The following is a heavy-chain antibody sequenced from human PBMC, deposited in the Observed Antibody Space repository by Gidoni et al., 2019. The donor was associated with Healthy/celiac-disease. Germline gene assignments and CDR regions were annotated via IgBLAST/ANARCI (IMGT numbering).Heavy chain of an antibody. Sequence: QVQLQESGPGLVKPSETLSLTCTVSGGSISSYYWSWIRQPPGKGLEWIGYIYYSGSTNYNPSLKSRVTISVDTSKNQFSLKLSSVTAADTAVYYCASSSRAVGATPGAFDIWGQGTMVTVSS. J-gene: IGHJ3*02. V-gene: IGHV4-59*01. CDR3: ASSSRAVGATPGAFDI. D-gene: IGHD1-26*01. CDR1: GGSISSYY. CDR2: IYYSGST.